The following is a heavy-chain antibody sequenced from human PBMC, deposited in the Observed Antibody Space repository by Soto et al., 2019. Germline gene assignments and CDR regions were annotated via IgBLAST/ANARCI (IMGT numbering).Heavy chain of an antibody. V-gene: IGHV4-31*03. J-gene: IGHJ6*03. D-gene: IGHD6-19*01. CDR2: IYYSGST. CDR1: GGSISSGGYY. Sequence: SETLSLTYTVSGGSISSGGYYWSWIRQHPGKGLEWIGYIYYSGSTYYNPSLKSRVTISVDTSKNQFSRKRSPGTAADTAVYYWARKGEDSSGGYVGYYYMDVWGKGTTVTVSS. CDR3: ARKGEDSSGGYVGYYYMDV.